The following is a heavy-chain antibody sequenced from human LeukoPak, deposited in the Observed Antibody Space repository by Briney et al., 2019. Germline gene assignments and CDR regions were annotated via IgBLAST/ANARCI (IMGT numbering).Heavy chain of an antibody. Sequence: ASVKVSCKASGYTFTGYCMHWVRQAPGQGLEWMGWINPNSGGTNYTQKFQGRVTMTRDTSISTAYMELSRLRSDDTAVYYCARGRNYYDSSGYHPDYWGQGTLVTVSS. V-gene: IGHV1-2*02. J-gene: IGHJ4*02. CDR3: ARGRNYYDSSGYHPDY. CDR2: INPNSGGT. CDR1: GYTFTGYC. D-gene: IGHD3-22*01.